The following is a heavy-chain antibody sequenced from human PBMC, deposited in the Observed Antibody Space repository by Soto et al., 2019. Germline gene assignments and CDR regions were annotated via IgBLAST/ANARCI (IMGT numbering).Heavy chain of an antibody. CDR3: ARENEDIVATRYGMDV. CDR2: INPNSGGT. V-gene: IGHV1-2*04. D-gene: IGHD5-12*01. Sequence: ASVKVSCKASGYTFTGYYMHWVRQAPGQGLEWMGWINPNSGGTNYAQKFQGWVTMTRDTSISTAYMELSRRRSDDTAVYYCARENEDIVATRYGMDVWGQGTTVTVSS. J-gene: IGHJ6*02. CDR1: GYTFTGYY.